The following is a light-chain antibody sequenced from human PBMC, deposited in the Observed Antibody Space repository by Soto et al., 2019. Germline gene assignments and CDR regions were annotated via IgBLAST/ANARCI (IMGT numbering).Light chain of an antibody. CDR1: QSVSSNY. CDR2: GAS. CDR3: QQHGGSPPIT. Sequence: EIVLTQSPGTLSVSPGARATLSCRASQSVSSNYLAWYQQKPGQAPRLLIFGASSRATGIPDRFSGSGSGTDFTLTISRVDPEDFAVYYCQQHGGSPPITFGQGTRLEIQ. J-gene: IGKJ5*01. V-gene: IGKV3-20*01.